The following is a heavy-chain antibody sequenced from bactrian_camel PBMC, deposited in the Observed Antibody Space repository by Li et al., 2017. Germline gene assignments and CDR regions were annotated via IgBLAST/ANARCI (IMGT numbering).Heavy chain of an antibody. CDR2: IYTAAGNT. CDR3: AVDLRVSGGCSAHTPPVLGN. Sequence: QVQLVESGGGSVQAGGSLRLTCEASGRMYVSHCMGWFRQSTGKEREGLAVIYTAAGNTFSADSVRGRFTISKDNAKNTLYLAMDDLKPEDTAMYYCAVDLRVSGGCSAHTPPVLGNRGQGTQVTVS. D-gene: IGHD7*01. CDR1: GRMYVSHC. J-gene: IGHJ4*01. V-gene: IGHV3S54*01.